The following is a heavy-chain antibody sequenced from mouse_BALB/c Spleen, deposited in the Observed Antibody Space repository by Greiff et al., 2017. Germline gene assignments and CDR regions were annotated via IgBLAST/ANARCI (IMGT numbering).Heavy chain of an antibody. CDR2: INPYNDGT. CDR3: ASYGSSNYFDY. Sequence: EVQLQQSGPELVKPGASVKMSCKASGYTFTSYVMHWVKQKPGQGLEWIGYINPYNDGTKYNEKFKGKATLTSDKSSSTAYMELSSLTSEDSAVYYCASYGSSNYFDYWGQGTTLTVSS. J-gene: IGHJ2*01. D-gene: IGHD1-1*01. V-gene: IGHV1-14*01. CDR1: GYTFTSYV.